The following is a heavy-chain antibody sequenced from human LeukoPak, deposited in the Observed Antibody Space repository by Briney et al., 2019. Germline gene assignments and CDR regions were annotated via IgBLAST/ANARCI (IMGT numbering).Heavy chain of an antibody. CDR2: ISSSSSYI. J-gene: IGHJ4*02. CDR1: GFTFSSYS. D-gene: IGHD3-16*02. Sequence: KPGGSLRLSCAASGFTFSSYSMNWVRQAPGKGLEWVSSISSSSSYIYYADSVKGRFTISRDNAKNSLYLQMNSLRAEDTAVYYCARDPEAYDYVWGSYRYYDYGGQATLVTVSS. V-gene: IGHV3-21*01. CDR3: ARDPEAYDYVWGSYRYYDY.